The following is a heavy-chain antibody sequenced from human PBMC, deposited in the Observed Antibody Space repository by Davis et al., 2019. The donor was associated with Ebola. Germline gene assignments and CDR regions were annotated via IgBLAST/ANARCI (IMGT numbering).Heavy chain of an antibody. Sequence: ASVKVSCKASGYTFTSYGISWVRQAPGQGLEWMGWISAYNGNTNYAQKLQGRVTMTTDTSTSTAYMELRSLRSDDTAVYYCARDHPRAGVTPFAYWGQGTLVTVSS. V-gene: IGHV1-18*04. D-gene: IGHD4-23*01. CDR1: GYTFTSYG. CDR2: ISAYNGNT. J-gene: IGHJ4*02. CDR3: ARDHPRAGVTPFAY.